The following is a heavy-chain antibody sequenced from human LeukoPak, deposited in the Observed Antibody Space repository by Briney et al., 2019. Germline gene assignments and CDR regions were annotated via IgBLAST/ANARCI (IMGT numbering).Heavy chain of an antibody. CDR2: INPSGGST. Sequence: ASVKVSCKAPGYTFTNNYMHWVRQAPGQGLEWMGIINPSGGSTNYAQKFQGRVTMTRDTSTSTVYMELSSLRSEDTAVYYCARAVGIVVVVVATLDYWGQGTLVTVPS. D-gene: IGHD2-15*01. J-gene: IGHJ4*02. CDR3: ARAVGIVVVVVATLDY. V-gene: IGHV1-46*01. CDR1: GYTFTNNY.